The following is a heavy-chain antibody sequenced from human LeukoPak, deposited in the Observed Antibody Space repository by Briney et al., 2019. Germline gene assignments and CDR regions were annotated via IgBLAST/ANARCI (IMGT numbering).Heavy chain of an antibody. D-gene: IGHD3-22*01. V-gene: IGHV3-7*01. J-gene: IGHJ4*02. Sequence: PGGSLRLSCAASGFTFDDYAMHWVRQAPGKGLEWVANINQYGSEKNYVDSVKGRFTISRDNAKNSLYLQMNSLRAEDTAVYYCASYYDTSGYYYVFDYWGQGTLVTVSS. CDR3: ASYYDTSGYYYVFDY. CDR2: INQYGSEK. CDR1: GFTFDDYA.